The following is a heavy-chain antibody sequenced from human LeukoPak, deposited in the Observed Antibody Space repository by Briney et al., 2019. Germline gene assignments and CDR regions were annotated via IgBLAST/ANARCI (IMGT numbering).Heavy chain of an antibody. CDR3: ARAGGNRFDP. CDR2: IYYSGST. V-gene: IGHV4-59*01. Sequence: SETLSLTCTVSGGSLSDYYWSWIRQYPGQGLEWIGYIYYSGSTTFNPSLKSRVTISVDTSKNQFPLKLTSVTAADTAVYYCARAGGNRFDPWGQGILVTVSS. D-gene: IGHD3-10*01. CDR1: GGSLSDYY. J-gene: IGHJ5*02.